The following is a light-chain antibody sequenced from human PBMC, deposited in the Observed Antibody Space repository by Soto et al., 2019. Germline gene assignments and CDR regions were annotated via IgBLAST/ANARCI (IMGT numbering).Light chain of an antibody. V-gene: IGKV3-11*01. Sequence: EIVLTQSPATLSLSPGERATLSCRASQSVSSYLAWYQQKPGQAPRLLIYDASNRATGIPARFSGSGSGTDFPLPISSLEPEDFAVYYCQQRRTFGKGTKVDIK. J-gene: IGKJ1*01. CDR3: QQRRT. CDR1: QSVSSY. CDR2: DAS.